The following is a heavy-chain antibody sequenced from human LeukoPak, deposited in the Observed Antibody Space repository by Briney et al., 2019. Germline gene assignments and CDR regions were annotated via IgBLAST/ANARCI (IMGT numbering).Heavy chain of an antibody. CDR2: ISSSSSYI. Sequence: GGSLRLSCAASGFTFSSYSMNWVRQAPGKGLEWVSSISSSSSYIYYADSVKGRFTISRDNAKNSLYLQMNSLRAEDTAVYYCARDKTGGRGSGYWGQGTLVTVSS. CDR1: GFTFSSYS. V-gene: IGHV3-21*01. D-gene: IGHD2-15*01. CDR3: ARDKTGGRGSGY. J-gene: IGHJ4*02.